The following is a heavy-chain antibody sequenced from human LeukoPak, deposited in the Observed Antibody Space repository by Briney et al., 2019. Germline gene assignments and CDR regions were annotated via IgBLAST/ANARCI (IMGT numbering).Heavy chain of an antibody. J-gene: IGHJ6*02. D-gene: IGHD3-10*01. CDR2: ISSSGST. Sequence: SETLSLTCTVSGGSISSSYWGWIRQPAGKGLEWIGRISSSGSTKYNPSLRSRVTMSVDTSKNQFSLRLSSVTAADTAVYYCARAGESRKTMVRGVYYDYYGMDVWGQGTTVTVSS. CDR1: GGSISSSY. V-gene: IGHV4-4*07. CDR3: ARAGESRKTMVRGVYYDYYGMDV.